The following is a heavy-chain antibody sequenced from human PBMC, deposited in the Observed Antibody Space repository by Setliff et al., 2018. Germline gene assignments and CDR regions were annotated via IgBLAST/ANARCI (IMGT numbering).Heavy chain of an antibody. CDR2: FSGSSTI. Sequence: GGSLRLSCAASGFTFSASPMSWVRQAPGKGLEWVSTFSGSSTIYYADSVKGRFTVSRDNAKNSLYLQMNSLRAEDTAVYYCARNTDLRNGFDYWGQGTLVTVSS. CDR3: ARNTDLRNGFDY. J-gene: IGHJ4*02. CDR1: GFTFSASP. D-gene: IGHD5-18*01. V-gene: IGHV3-48*01.